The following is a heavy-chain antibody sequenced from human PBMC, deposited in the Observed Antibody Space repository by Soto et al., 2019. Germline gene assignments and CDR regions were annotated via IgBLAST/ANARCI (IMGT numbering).Heavy chain of an antibody. V-gene: IGHV3-7*01. CDR2: IKQDGSEK. D-gene: IGHD7-27*01. CDR3: ARVPWGRNVYYFDY. J-gene: IGHJ4*02. Sequence: EVQLVESGGGLVQPGGSLRLSCAASGFTFSSYWMSWVRQASGKGLEWVANIKQDGSEKYYVDSVKGRFTISRDNAKNSLYLQMNSLRAEDTAVYYCARVPWGRNVYYFDYWGQGTLVTVSS. CDR1: GFTFSSYW.